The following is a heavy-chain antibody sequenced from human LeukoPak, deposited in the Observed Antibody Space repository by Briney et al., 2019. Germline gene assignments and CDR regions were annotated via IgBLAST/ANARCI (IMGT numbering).Heavy chain of an antibody. CDR2: INPNSGGT. J-gene: IGHJ4*02. CDR1: GYTFTGYY. D-gene: IGHD1-26*01. Sequence: ASVKVSCKASGYTFTGYYMHWVRQAPGQGLEWMGWINPNSGGTDYAQKFQGRVTMTRDTSISTAYMELSRLRSDDTAVCYCARLSGSYYFDYWGQGTLVTVSS. V-gene: IGHV1-2*02. CDR3: ARLSGSYYFDY.